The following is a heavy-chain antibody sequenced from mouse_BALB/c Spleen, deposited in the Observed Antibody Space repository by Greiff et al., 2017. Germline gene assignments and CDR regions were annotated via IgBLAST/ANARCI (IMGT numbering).Heavy chain of an antibody. CDR3: ARTTTRYFDV. V-gene: IGHV5-9-4*01. Sequence: EVQRVESGGGLVKPGGSLKLSCAASGFTFSSYAMSWVRQSPEKRLEWVAEISSGGSYTYYPDTVTGRFTISRDNAKNTLYLEMSSLRSEDTAMYYCARTTTRYFDVWGAGTTVTVSS. D-gene: IGHD1-1*01. CDR1: GFTFSSYA. J-gene: IGHJ1*01. CDR2: ISSGGSYT.